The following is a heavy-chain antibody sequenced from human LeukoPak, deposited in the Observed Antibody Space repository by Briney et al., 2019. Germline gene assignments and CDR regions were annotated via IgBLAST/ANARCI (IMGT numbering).Heavy chain of an antibody. CDR2: ISGGGVGT. V-gene: IGHV3-23*01. CDR3: ARGRTGSYFPFDC. J-gene: IGHJ4*02. Sequence: GGSLRLSCAASGFTFSTYAMSWVHQAPGKGLEWVSTISGGGVGTYYGDSVKGRFSISRDNPKNTLFLQLNSVRAEDTAVYYCARGRTGSYFPFDCWGQGTLVTVSS. D-gene: IGHD1-26*01. CDR1: GFTFSTYA.